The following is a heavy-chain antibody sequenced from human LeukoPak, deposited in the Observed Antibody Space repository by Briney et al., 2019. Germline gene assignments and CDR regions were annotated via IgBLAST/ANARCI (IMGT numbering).Heavy chain of an antibody. CDR1: GFTFTSSA. CDR2: IVVGSGNT. D-gene: IGHD2-2*01. CDR3: AADAAVRPPAYCSSTSCLKDYYYYGMDV. Sequence: SVKVSCKASGFTFTSSAMQWVRQARGQRLEWIGWIVVGSGNTNYAQKFQERVTITRDMSTSTAYMELSSLRSEDTAVYYCAADAAVRPPAYCSSTSCLKDYYYYGMDVWGQGTTVTVSS. J-gene: IGHJ6*02. V-gene: IGHV1-58*02.